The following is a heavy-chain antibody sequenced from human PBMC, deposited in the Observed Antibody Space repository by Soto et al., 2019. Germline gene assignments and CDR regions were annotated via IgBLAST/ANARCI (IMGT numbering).Heavy chain of an antibody. CDR2: IYYSGST. J-gene: IGHJ4*02. CDR1: GGSIGSSSYY. Sequence: SETLSLTSPVSGGSIGSSSYYWGWIRQPPGKGLEWIGSIYYSGSTYYNPSLKSRVTISVDTSKNQFSLKLSSVTAADTAVYYCGPGYFGVTLDYWGQGTLVTVSS. D-gene: IGHD3-3*01. CDR3: GPGYFGVTLDY. V-gene: IGHV4-39*01.